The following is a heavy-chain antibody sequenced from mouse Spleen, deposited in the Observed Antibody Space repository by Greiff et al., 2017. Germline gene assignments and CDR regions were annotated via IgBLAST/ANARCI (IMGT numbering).Heavy chain of an antibody. D-gene: IGHD1-1*01. V-gene: IGHV1-9*01. CDR3: ARVDPIYYYGSSPFDY. CDR2: ILPGSGST. J-gene: IGHJ2*01. CDR1: GYTFTGYW. Sequence: QVQLQQSGAELMKPGASVKLSCKATGYTFTGYWIEWVKQRPGHGLEWIGEILPGSGSTNYNEKFKGKATFTADTSSNTAYMQLSSLTTEDSAIYYCARVDPIYYYGSSPFDYWGQGTTLTVSS.